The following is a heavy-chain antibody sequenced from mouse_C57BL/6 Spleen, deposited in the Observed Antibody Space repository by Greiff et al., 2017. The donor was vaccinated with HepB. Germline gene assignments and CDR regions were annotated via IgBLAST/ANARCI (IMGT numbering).Heavy chain of an antibody. D-gene: IGHD1-1*01. J-gene: IGHJ1*03. CDR2: ISSGGSYT. CDR1: GFTFSSYG. Sequence: EVQLVESGGDLVKPGGSLKLSCAASGFTFSSYGMSWVRQTPDKRLEWVATISSGGSYTYYPDSVKGRFTISRDNAKNTLYLQMSSLKSEDTAMYYCARHYYGSREFDVWGTGTTVTVSS. V-gene: IGHV5-6*01. CDR3: ARHYYGSREFDV.